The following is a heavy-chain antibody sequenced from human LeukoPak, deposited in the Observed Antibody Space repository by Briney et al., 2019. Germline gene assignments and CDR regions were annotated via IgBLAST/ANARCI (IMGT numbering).Heavy chain of an antibody. CDR2: IYSGGST. CDR1: GFTASSNY. D-gene: IGHD1-26*01. Sequence: WGSLRLSCAASGFTASSNYMSWVRQAPGKGLEWVSIIYSGGSTFYADSVKGRFTISRDNSKNTLYLQMNSLRAEDTAVYYCARGGSYLSAFHIWGQGTMVTVSS. V-gene: IGHV3-53*01. J-gene: IGHJ3*02. CDR3: ARGGSYLSAFHI.